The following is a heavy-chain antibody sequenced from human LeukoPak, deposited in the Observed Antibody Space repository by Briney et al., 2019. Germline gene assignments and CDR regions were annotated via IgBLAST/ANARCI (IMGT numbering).Heavy chain of an antibody. D-gene: IGHD2-15*01. J-gene: IGHJ4*02. Sequence: GRSLRLSCAVSGFTFSSYGMHWVRQAPGKGLEWVSSISSSSSYIYYADSVKGRFTISRDNAKNSLYLQMNSLRAEDTAVYYCAGPPLYCSGGSCYSPPFDYWGQGTLVTVSS. CDR2: ISSSSSYI. V-gene: IGHV3-21*01. CDR1: GFTFSSYG. CDR3: AGPPLYCSGGSCYSPPFDY.